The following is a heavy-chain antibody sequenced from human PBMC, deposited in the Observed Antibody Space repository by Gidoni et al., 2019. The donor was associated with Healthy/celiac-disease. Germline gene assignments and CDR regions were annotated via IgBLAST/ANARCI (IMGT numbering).Heavy chain of an antibody. D-gene: IGHD3-3*01. J-gene: IGHJ4*02. V-gene: IGHV4-39*01. CDR1: GGSISSSSYY. Sequence: QLQLQESGPGLVKPSETLSLTCTVSGGSISSSSYYWGWLRPPPGKGLALIGSIYYSGSTYYNPSLKSRVTISVDTSKNQFSLKLSSVTAADTAVYYCARGSGFWSGYYFDYWGQGTLVTVSS. CDR3: ARGSGFWSGYYFDY. CDR2: IYYSGST.